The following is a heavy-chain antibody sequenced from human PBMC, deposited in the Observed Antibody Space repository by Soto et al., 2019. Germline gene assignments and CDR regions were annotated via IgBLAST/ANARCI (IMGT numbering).Heavy chain of an antibody. Sequence: GASVTVSCKVSGYTLTELSMHWVRQAPGKGLEWMGGFDPEDGETIYAQKFQGRVTMTEDTSTDTAYMELSSLRSEDTAVYYCATALGIAVAGAIHYYYYMDVWGKGTTVTVSS. J-gene: IGHJ6*03. D-gene: IGHD6-19*01. CDR2: FDPEDGET. CDR1: GYTLTELS. CDR3: ATALGIAVAGAIHYYYYMDV. V-gene: IGHV1-24*01.